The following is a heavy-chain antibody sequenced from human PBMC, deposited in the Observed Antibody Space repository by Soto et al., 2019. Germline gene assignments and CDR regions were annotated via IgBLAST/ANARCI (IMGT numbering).Heavy chain of an antibody. CDR1: GDSLSTYY. Sequence: QVQLQESGPGLVRPSETLSLTCTVSGDSLSTYYWSWIRQPAGERLEWIGCIHDTGRTNYNPSLKSRVTMSVDTSKNQFSLRVNSVTAADTAVYYCARESVSGTYRFDSWGQGTLVTVSS. CDR3: ARESVSGTYRFDS. J-gene: IGHJ4*02. CDR2: IHDTGRT. D-gene: IGHD3-16*02. V-gene: IGHV4-4*07.